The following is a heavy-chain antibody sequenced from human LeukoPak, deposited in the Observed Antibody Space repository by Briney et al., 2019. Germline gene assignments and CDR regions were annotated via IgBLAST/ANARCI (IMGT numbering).Heavy chain of an antibody. D-gene: IGHD2-15*01. CDR3: ATLGYCSGGSCRYFDY. Sequence: PSETLSLTCTVSGGSISISSYYWGWIRQPPGKGLEWIGRIYYSGSTYYNPSLKSRITISVDTSKNQFSLKLSSVTAADTAVYYCATLGYCSGGSCRYFDYWGQGTLVTVSS. V-gene: IGHV4-39*01. CDR1: GGSISISSYY. CDR2: IYYSGST. J-gene: IGHJ4*02.